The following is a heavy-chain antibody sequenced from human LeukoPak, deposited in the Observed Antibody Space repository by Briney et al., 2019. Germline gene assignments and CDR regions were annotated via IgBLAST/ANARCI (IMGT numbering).Heavy chain of an antibody. CDR2: IYYSGST. CDR3: AYDSSGYYYDY. V-gene: IGHV4-39*01. CDR1: GGSISSSSYY. J-gene: IGHJ4*02. D-gene: IGHD3-22*01. Sequence: SETLSLTCTVSGGSISSSSYYWGWLRQPPGKGLEWIGSIYYSGSTYYNPSLKSRVTISVDTSKNQFSLKLSSVTAADTAVYYCAYDSSGYYYDYWGQGTLVTVSS.